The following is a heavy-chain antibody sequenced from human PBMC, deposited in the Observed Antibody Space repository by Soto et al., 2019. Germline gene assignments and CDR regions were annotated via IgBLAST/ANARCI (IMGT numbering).Heavy chain of an antibody. D-gene: IGHD6-6*01. J-gene: IGHJ6*02. CDR2: IYPSDSDT. CDR1: GYSFTRYW. CDR3: ARHGRIAARPADYYGMDV. Sequence: GESLKISCKGSGYSFTRYWIGWVRQMSGKCLEWMGIIYPSDSDTRYSPSFQGQVTISADKSISTAYLQWSSLKASDTAMYYCARHGRIAARPADYYGMDVWGQGTTVTVSS. V-gene: IGHV5-51*01.